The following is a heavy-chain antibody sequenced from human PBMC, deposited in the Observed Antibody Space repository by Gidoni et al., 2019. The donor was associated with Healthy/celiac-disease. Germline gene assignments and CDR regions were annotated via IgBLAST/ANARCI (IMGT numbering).Heavy chain of an antibody. D-gene: IGHD3-3*01. J-gene: IGHJ4*02. CDR3: TTGSYDFWSGYVAAGY. Sequence: EVQLVESGGGLVKPGGSLRLSCAASGFTFRNACMSWVRQAPGKGLEWVGRIKSKTDGGTTDYAAPVKGRFTISRDDSKNTLYLQMNSLKTEDTAVYYCTTGSYDFWSGYVAAGYWGQGTLVTVSS. CDR1: GFTFRNAC. V-gene: IGHV3-15*01. CDR2: IKSKTDGGTT.